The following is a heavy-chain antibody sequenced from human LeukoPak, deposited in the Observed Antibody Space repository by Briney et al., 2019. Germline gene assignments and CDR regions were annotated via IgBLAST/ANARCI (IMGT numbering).Heavy chain of an antibody. D-gene: IGHD2-15*01. CDR3: AREVVLTLWYFDL. Sequence: QPGGSLRLSCAASGFTFSSYSMNWVRQAPGKGLEWVSYITSSSSTIYYADSVKGRFTISRDNAKNSLYLQMNSLRAEDTAVYYCAREVVLTLWYFDLWGRGTLVTVSS. CDR2: ITSSSSTI. V-gene: IGHV3-48*01. J-gene: IGHJ2*01. CDR1: GFTFSSYS.